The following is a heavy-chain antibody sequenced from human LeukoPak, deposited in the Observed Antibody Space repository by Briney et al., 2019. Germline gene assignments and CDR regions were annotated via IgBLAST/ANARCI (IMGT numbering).Heavy chain of an antibody. CDR1: GGSISSGSYY. CDR3: ARDCGGDCYLGPFVY. Sequence: SETLSLTCTVSGGSISSGSYYWSWIRQPAGKGLEWIGRIYTSGSTNYNPSLKSRVTISVDTSKNQFSLKLSSVTAADTAVYYCARDCGGDCYLGPFVYWGQGTLVTVSS. V-gene: IGHV4-61*02. J-gene: IGHJ4*02. CDR2: IYTSGST. D-gene: IGHD2-21*02.